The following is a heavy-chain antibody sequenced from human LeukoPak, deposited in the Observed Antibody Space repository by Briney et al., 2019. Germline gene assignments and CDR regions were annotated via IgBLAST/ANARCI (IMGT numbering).Heavy chain of an antibody. CDR3: AREVRVRDGGYYDSSGFLDAFDI. CDR2: IYYSGST. CDR1: GGSISSYY. D-gene: IGHD3-22*01. Sequence: SETLSLTCTVSGGSISSYYWSWIRQPPGKGLEWIGYIYYSGSTNYNPSLKSRVTISVDTSKNQFSLKLSSVTAADTAVYYCAREVRVRDGGYYDSSGFLDAFDIWGQGTMVTVSS. V-gene: IGHV4-59*01. J-gene: IGHJ3*02.